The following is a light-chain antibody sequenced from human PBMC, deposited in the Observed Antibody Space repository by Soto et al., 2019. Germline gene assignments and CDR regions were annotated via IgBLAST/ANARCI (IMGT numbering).Light chain of an antibody. CDR3: QQLRTYPQT. Sequence: DIQLTQSPSFLSASVGDRVTITCRASQDISRYLAWYQQKPGKAPNLLMYAASSLQSGVPSRFSGSGSGTEFTLTISSLQPEDFATYYCQQLRTYPQTFGQGTKVDIK. V-gene: IGKV1-9*01. CDR1: QDISRY. J-gene: IGKJ1*01. CDR2: AAS.